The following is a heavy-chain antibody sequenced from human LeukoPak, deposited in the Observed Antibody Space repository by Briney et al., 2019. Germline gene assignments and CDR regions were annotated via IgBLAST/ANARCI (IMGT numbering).Heavy chain of an antibody. V-gene: IGHV4-59*01. CDR3: ARAGYYYDSIGDYSPTADYYYYYMDV. CDR2: INYSGGT. CDR1: GGSISSYY. D-gene: IGHD3-22*01. Sequence: PSETLSLTCTVSGGSISSYYWSWIRQPPGKGLEWIGYINYSGGTNYNPTLKSRVTISVDTSKNQFSLQLSSVTAVDTAVYYCARAGYYYDSIGDYSPTADYYYYYMDVWGKGTTVTISS. J-gene: IGHJ6*03.